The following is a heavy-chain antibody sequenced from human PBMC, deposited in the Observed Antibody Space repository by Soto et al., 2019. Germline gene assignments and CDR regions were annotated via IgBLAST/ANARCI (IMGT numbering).Heavy chain of an antibody. CDR2: IYYSGTT. D-gene: IGHD2-2*03. CDR3: ARWISVTWAFDH. J-gene: IGHJ4*02. CDR1: GASINSDGYY. V-gene: IGHV4-31*11. Sequence: QVQLQESGPGLVIPSQTLSLTCAVSGASINSDGYYWSWIRQPPGKGLECIGSIYYSGTTYYNSSLKSRAAISVETSQNLFSLKLASSTAAHTALYYCARWISVTWAFDHWGQGTLVAVSS.